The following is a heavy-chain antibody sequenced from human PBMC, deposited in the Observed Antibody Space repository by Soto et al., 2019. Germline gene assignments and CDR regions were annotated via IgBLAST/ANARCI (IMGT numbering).Heavy chain of an antibody. J-gene: IGHJ4*02. V-gene: IGHV3-23*01. CDR2: ISGSGGST. CDR1: GFTFSSYA. CDR3: ANLRGSSWSKGGYYFDY. D-gene: IGHD6-13*01. Sequence: PGGSLRLSCAASGFTFSSYAMSWVRQAPGKGLEWVSAISGSGGSTYYADSVKGRFTISGDNSKNTLYLQMNSLRAEDTAVYYCANLRGSSWSKGGYYFDYWGQGTLVTVSS.